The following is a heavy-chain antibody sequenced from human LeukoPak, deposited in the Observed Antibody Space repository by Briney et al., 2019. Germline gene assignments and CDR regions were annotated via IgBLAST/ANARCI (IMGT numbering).Heavy chain of an antibody. CDR3: ARVGYIDEGIDY. Sequence: GGSLRLSCVTSGFTFSTFWMNWVRQAPGKGLEWVANIKQDGSKKSYVDSVKGRFTISRDNAKNSLYLQVNSLRAEDTAIYYCARVGYIDEGIDYWGQGTLVTVSS. V-gene: IGHV3-7*04. CDR1: GFTFSTFW. J-gene: IGHJ4*02. D-gene: IGHD5-24*01. CDR2: IKQDGSKK.